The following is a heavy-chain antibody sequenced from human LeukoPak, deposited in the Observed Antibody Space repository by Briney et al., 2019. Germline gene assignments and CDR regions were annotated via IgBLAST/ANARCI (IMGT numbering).Heavy chain of an antibody. V-gene: IGHV4-31*03. J-gene: IGHJ3*02. CDR3: ATTGGLTGNALDI. CDR1: GGSISSGGYY. CDR2: IYYSGST. Sequence: PSETLSLTCTVSGGSISSGGYYWSWIRQHPGKGLEWIGYIYYSGSTYYNPSLKSRVTISVDTSKNQFSLKLSSVTAADTAVYYCATTGGLTGNALDIWGQGTMVTVSS. D-gene: IGHD3-10*01.